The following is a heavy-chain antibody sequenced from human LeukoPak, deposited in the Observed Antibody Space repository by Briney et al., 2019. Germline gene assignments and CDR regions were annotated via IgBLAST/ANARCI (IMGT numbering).Heavy chain of an antibody. CDR1: GFTFSSYP. V-gene: IGHV3-30-3*01. CDR2: ISYDGGNK. CDR3: ARGIVGGHAFDI. J-gene: IGHJ3*02. D-gene: IGHD3-16*01. Sequence: QPGRSLRLSCAPSGFTFSSYPMHWVRQAPGKGLEWVTLISYDGGNKYYADSVKGRFTISRDNSNNILYLQMNSLRPEDTAVYYCARGIVGGHAFDIWGQGTMVTVSS.